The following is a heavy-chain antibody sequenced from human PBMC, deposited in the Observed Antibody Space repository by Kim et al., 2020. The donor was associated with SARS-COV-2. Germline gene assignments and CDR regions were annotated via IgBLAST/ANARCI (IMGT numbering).Heavy chain of an antibody. V-gene: IGHV3-23*01. CDR1: GFTFSSYA. Sequence: GGSLRLSCAASGFTFSSYAMSWVRQAPGKGLEWVSAISGGGSTYYADSVKGRFTISRDNSKNTLYLQMNSLRAEDTAVYYCAKETARVPPLNGFDIWGQGTMVTVSS. J-gene: IGHJ3*02. CDR3: AKETARVPPLNGFDI. CDR2: ISGGGST.